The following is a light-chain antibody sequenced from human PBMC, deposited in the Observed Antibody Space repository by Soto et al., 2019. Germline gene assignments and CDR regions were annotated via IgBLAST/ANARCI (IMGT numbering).Light chain of an antibody. Sequence: QSVLTQPASVSGSPGQSITISCTGTSSDVGGYNYVSWYQQHPGKAPKLMIYDVSDRPSGVSNRFSASKSGNTASLTISGLQAEDEAGYYYCSYTSSSTPWVFGTGTKVTVL. V-gene: IGLV2-14*03. CDR2: DVS. CDR1: SSDVGGYNY. J-gene: IGLJ1*01. CDR3: CSYTSSSTPWV.